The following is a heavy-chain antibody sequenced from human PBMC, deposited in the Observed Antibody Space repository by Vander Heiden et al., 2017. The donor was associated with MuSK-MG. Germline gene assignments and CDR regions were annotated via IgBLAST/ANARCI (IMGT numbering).Heavy chain of an antibody. J-gene: IGHJ3*01. CDR3: TRSDDFGDPDGFDV. CDR1: GYMFRTYW. V-gene: IGHV5-51*03. D-gene: IGHD4-17*01. CDR2: VFPGTSES. Sequence: EVQLVQSGAEVKKAGEPLKTSCERSGYMFRTYWIGWARQKPGKGLEWMAIVFPGTSESRYSPSFKGQATISAVTSVNTAYLQWNSLKASDTAMYYCTRSDDFGDPDGFDVWGQGTVVTVSS.